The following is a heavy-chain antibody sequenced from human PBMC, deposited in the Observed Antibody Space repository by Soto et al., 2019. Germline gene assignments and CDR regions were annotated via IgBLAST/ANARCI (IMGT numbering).Heavy chain of an antibody. Sequence: QVQLVESGGGVVQPGRSLRLSCAASGFTFSSYGMHWVRQAPGKGLEWVAVISYDGSNKYYADSVKGRFTISRDNSKNTLYLQMNSLRAEDTAVYYCAKDLWFGPLGWGMVVWGQGTTVTVSS. D-gene: IGHD3-10*01. CDR3: AKDLWFGPLGWGMVV. CDR2: ISYDGSNK. J-gene: IGHJ6*02. V-gene: IGHV3-30*18. CDR1: GFTFSSYG.